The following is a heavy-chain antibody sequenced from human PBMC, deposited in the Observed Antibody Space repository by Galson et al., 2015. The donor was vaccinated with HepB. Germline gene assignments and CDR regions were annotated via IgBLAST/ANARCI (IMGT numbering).Heavy chain of an antibody. D-gene: IGHD1-26*01. J-gene: IGHJ4*02. CDR2: ISGSGGST. CDR3: AKHGYSRSYNLDY. V-gene: IGHV3-23*01. CDR1: GFTFSSYA. Sequence: SLRLSCAASGFTFSSYAMSWVRQAPGKGLEWVSAISGSGGSTYYADSVKGRFTISRDNSKNTLYLQMNSLRAEDTAVYYCAKHGYSRSYNLDYWGQGTLVTVSS.